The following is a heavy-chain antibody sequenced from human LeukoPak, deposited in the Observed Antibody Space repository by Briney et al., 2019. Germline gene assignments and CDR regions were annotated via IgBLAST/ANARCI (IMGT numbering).Heavy chain of an antibody. CDR3: ARDLAVKRYSPSTTTTTYYYYMDV. V-gene: IGHV3-30*02. CDR1: GFTFSNYG. Sequence: PGGSLRLSCGASGFTFSNYGMLWVRQAPGKGLDWVAFIRYDGNNKLYADSVKGRFTISRDNSKNTLYLHINSLRAEDTAVYYCARDLAVKRYSPSTTTTTYYYYMDVWGKGTTVTVSS. J-gene: IGHJ6*03. CDR2: IRYDGNNK. D-gene: IGHD1-26*01.